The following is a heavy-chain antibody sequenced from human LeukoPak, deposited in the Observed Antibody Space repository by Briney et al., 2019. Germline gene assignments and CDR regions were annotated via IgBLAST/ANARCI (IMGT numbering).Heavy chain of an antibody. D-gene: IGHD4-17*01. J-gene: IGHJ4*02. Sequence: GGSLRLSCAASGFTFSSYGMHWVRQAPGKGLEWVAFIRYVGSNKYYADSVKGRFTISRDNSKNTLYLQMNSLRVEDTAVYYCAKDLTTVTTPDYRGQGTLVTVSS. CDR3: AKDLTTVTTPDY. CDR2: IRYVGSNK. CDR1: GFTFSSYG. V-gene: IGHV3-30*02.